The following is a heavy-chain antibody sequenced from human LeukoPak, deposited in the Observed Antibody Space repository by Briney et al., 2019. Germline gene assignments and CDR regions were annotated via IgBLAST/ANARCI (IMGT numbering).Heavy chain of an antibody. J-gene: IGHJ6*04. CDR2: ISSSGSTI. CDR1: GFTFSSYE. D-gene: IGHD3-10*02. CDR3: AELGITMIGGV. V-gene: IGHV3-48*03. Sequence: GRSLRLSCAASGFTFSSYEMNWVRQAPGRGLEWVSYISSSGSTIYYADSVKGRFTISRDNAKNSLYLQMNSLRAEDTAVYYCAELGITMIGGVWGKGTTVTISS.